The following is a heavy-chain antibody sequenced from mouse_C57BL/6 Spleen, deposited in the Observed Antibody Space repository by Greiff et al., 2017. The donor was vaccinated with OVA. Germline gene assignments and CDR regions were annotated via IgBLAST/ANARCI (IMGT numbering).Heavy chain of an antibody. Sequence: EVKLQQSGPELVKPGASVKISCKASGYTFTDYYMNWVKQSHGKSLEWIGDINPNNGGTSYNQKFKGKATLTVDKSSSTAYMELRSLTSEDSAVYYCARNGAMDYWGQGTSVTVSS. CDR1: GYTFTDYY. V-gene: IGHV1-26*01. CDR2: INPNNGGT. J-gene: IGHJ4*01. CDR3: ARNGAMDY.